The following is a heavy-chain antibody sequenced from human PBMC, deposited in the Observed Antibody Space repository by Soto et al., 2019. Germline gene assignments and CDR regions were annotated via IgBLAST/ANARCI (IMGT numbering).Heavy chain of an antibody. Sequence: GGSLRLSCAASGFTFSSWSMNWGRQAPGKGLEWVSSISSSSSYIYYADSVKGRFTISRDNAKNSLYLQMNSLRAEDTAVYYCARARTPDAFDIWGQGTMVTVSS. CDR1: GFTFSSWS. CDR3: ARARTPDAFDI. V-gene: IGHV3-21*01. D-gene: IGHD2-2*01. CDR2: ISSSSSYI. J-gene: IGHJ3*02.